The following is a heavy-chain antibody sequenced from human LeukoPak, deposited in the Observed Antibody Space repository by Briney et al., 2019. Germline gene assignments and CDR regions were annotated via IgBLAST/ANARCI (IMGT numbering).Heavy chain of an antibody. CDR3: AKDNYYGDYEVTSIFGVD. CDR2: IRYDGRNK. D-gene: IGHD3-10*01. J-gene: IGHJ4*02. V-gene: IGHV3-30*02. CDR1: GFTFSSHG. Sequence: GGSLRLSCVASGFTFSSHGMHWVRQAPGKGQEWVAFIRYDGRNKYYADSMKGRFTISRDNSKNTLYLQMNSLRAEDTAVYYCAKDNYYGDYEVTSIFGVDWGQGTLVTVSS.